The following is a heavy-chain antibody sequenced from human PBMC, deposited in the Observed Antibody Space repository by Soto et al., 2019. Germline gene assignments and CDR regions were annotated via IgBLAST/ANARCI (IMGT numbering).Heavy chain of an antibody. CDR1: GGTFSIYA. V-gene: IGHV1-3*01. J-gene: IGHJ4*02. CDR2: INAGNGNT. D-gene: IGHD1-26*01. CDR3: ARVDGTY. Sequence: GASVKVSCKASGGTFSIYAISWVRQAPGQGLEWMGWINAGNGNTKYSQKFQGRVTITRDTSASTAYMELNSLRSEDTAVYYCARVDGTYWGQGTLVTVSS.